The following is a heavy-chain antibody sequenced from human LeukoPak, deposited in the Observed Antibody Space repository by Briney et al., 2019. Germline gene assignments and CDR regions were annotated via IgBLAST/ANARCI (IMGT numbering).Heavy chain of an antibody. V-gene: IGHV3-53*01. CDR2: IYPGGNT. D-gene: IGHD5-12*01. CDR1: EFTFSSNY. Sequence: GGSLRLSCAASEFTFSSNYMSWVRQAPGKGLEWVSVIYPGGNTYYADSVKGRFTISRDNSKNTLYLQMNILGADDTAVYYFARGGGYGQDFDYWGQGTLVTVSS. CDR3: ARGGGYGQDFDY. J-gene: IGHJ4*02.